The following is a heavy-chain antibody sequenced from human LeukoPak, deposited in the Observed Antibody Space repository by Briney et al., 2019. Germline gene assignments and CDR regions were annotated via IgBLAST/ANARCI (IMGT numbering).Heavy chain of an antibody. D-gene: IGHD5-18*01. J-gene: IGHJ4*02. CDR3: ARGYYSYGYDDY. CDR2: IYSGGST. CDR1: GFTVSSNY. V-gene: IGHV3-66*01. Sequence: GGSLRLSCAASGFTVSSNYMSWVRQAPGKGLEWVSVIYSGGSTYYADSVKGRFTISRDNSKNTLYLQTNSLRAEDTAVYYCARGYYSYGYDDYWGQGTLVTVSS.